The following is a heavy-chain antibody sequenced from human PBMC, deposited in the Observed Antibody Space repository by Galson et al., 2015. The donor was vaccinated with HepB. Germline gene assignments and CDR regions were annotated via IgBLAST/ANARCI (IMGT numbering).Heavy chain of an antibody. V-gene: IGHV3-30*04. D-gene: IGHD4-11*01. Sequence: SLRLSCAASGFTFSSYAMHWVRQAPGKGLEWVAVISYDGSNKYYADSVKGRFTISRDNSKNTLYLQMNSLRAEDTAVYYCASSRVEDDYRDSWGQGTLVTVSS. CDR3: ASSRVEDDYRDS. CDR1: GFTFSSYA. CDR2: ISYDGSNK. J-gene: IGHJ4*02.